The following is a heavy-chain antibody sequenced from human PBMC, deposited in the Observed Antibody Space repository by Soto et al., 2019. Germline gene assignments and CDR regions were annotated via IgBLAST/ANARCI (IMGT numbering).Heavy chain of an antibody. V-gene: IGHV4-39*01. CDR2: IYYSGST. J-gene: IGHJ5*02. CDR1: GGSVSSTTYY. Sequence: QLQLQESGPGLVKPSETLSLTCTVSGGSVSSTTYYWGWIRQPPGKGLEWIGSIYYSGSTYYNPSLKSRATISVDTAKNQFSLKLSSVTAADTAVYYCGRQHGVVVAARWVDPWGQGTLVTVSS. CDR3: GRQHGVVVAARWVDP. D-gene: IGHD2-15*01.